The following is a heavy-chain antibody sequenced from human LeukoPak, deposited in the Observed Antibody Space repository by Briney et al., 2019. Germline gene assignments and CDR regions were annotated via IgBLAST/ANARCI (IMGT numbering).Heavy chain of an antibody. CDR1: GGTFSSYA. Sequence: SVKVSCKASGGTFSSYATSWVRQAPGQGLEWMGGIIPIFGTANYAQKFQGRVTITADESTSTAYMELSSLRSEDTAVYYCASCGSSTSCYTYYYYYMDVWGKGTTVTVSS. V-gene: IGHV1-69*13. CDR3: ASCGSSTSCYTYYYYYMDV. D-gene: IGHD2-2*02. J-gene: IGHJ6*03. CDR2: IIPIFGTA.